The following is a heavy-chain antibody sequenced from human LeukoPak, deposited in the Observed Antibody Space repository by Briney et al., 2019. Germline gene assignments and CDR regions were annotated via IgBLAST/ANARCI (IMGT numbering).Heavy chain of an antibody. CDR2: ISGSGGST. CDR3: ARAAITMIVVVRYYFDY. V-gene: IGHV3-23*01. D-gene: IGHD3-22*01. Sequence: GGSLRLSCAASGFTFSSYAMSWVRQAPGKGLEWVSAISGSGGSTYYADSVKGRFTISRDNSKNTLYLQMNSLRAEDTAVYYCARAAITMIVVVRYYFDYWGQGNLVTVSS. CDR1: GFTFSSYA. J-gene: IGHJ4*02.